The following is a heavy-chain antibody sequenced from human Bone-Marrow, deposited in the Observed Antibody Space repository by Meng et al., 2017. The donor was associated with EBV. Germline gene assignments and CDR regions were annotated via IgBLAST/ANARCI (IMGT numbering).Heavy chain of an antibody. CDR1: GGTFSSYA. CDR2: IIPIFGTA. J-gene: IGHJ4*02. Sequence: QVQLVQSGAEVKKTXSSVKVPCKASGGTFSSYAISWVRQAPGQGLEWMGGIIPIFGTANYAQKFQGRVTITADKSTSTAYMELSSLRSEDTAVYYCTRAPTVAAAVVYWGQGTLVTVAS. CDR3: TRAPTVAAAVVY. V-gene: IGHV1-69*06. D-gene: IGHD6-13*01.